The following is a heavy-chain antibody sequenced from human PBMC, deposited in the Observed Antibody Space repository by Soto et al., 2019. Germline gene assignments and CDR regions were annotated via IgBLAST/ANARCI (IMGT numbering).Heavy chain of an antibody. V-gene: IGHV3-33*01. CDR2: IWYDGSNK. D-gene: IGHD3-3*01. CDR1: GFTFSSYG. J-gene: IGHJ6*02. CDR3: ARLPHNSEYYDFWSGSRNYYGMDA. Sequence: SLRLSCAASGFTFSSYGMHWVRQAPGKGLEGVAVIWYDGSNKYYADSVKGRFTISRDNSKNTLYLQMNSLRAEDTAVYYWARLPHNSEYYDFWSGSRNYYGMDAWGQGTTVTVSS.